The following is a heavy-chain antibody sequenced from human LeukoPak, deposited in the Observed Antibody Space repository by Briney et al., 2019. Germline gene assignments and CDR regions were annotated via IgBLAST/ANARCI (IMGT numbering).Heavy chain of an antibody. D-gene: IGHD2-2*01. CDR3: ARYCSSTSCHPVNYYYYGMDV. Sequence: ASVKVSCKASGYTFTSYGISWVRQAPGQGLEWMGWISAYNGNTNYAQKLQGRVTMTTDTSTSTAYMGLRSLRSDDTAVYYCARYCSSTSCHPVNYYYYGMDVWGQGTTVTVSS. CDR1: GYTFTSYG. V-gene: IGHV1-18*01. CDR2: ISAYNGNT. J-gene: IGHJ6*02.